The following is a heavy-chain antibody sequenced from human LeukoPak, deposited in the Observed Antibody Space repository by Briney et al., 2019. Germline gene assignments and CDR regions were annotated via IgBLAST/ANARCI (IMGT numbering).Heavy chain of an antibody. CDR3: ARIIPGYSLFDY. V-gene: IGHV5-51*01. Sequence: AGCLQISCRGTGCSFTNYWIGWVRRLPGKGREWRGSVYPSDSDTKHSPSFQGQVTISADKAIATAYLQWSSLKASDSAMYYCARIIPGYSLFDYWGQGTLVTVSS. CDR2: VYPSDSDT. CDR1: GCSFTNYW. J-gene: IGHJ4*02. D-gene: IGHD5-18*01.